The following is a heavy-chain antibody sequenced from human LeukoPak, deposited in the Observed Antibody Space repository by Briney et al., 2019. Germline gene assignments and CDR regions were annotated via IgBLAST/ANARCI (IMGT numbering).Heavy chain of an antibody. Sequence: GSLSLSCAASGFTFSDSYMSWIRQAPGKGLEWVSYISSSGSTINYADSVKGRFTISRDNAKNSLYLQMNSLRAEDTAVYFCARLGYCGGGSCYPNWFNPWGQGTLVTVSS. CDR1: GFTFSDSY. CDR2: ISSSGSTI. V-gene: IGHV3-11*01. CDR3: ARLGYCGGGSCYPNWFNP. D-gene: IGHD2-15*01. J-gene: IGHJ5*02.